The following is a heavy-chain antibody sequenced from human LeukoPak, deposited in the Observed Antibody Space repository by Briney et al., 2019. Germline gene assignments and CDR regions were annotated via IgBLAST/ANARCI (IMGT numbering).Heavy chain of an antibody. D-gene: IGHD3-10*01. Sequence: GGSLRLSCAASGFTFSSYAMSWVRQAPGEGLGWVSAISGSGGSTYYADSVKGRFTISRDNSKNTLYLQMNSLRAEDTAVYYCAKVSRGPFDYWGQGTLVTVSS. V-gene: IGHV3-23*01. CDR3: AKVSRGPFDY. CDR2: ISGSGGST. CDR1: GFTFSSYA. J-gene: IGHJ4*02.